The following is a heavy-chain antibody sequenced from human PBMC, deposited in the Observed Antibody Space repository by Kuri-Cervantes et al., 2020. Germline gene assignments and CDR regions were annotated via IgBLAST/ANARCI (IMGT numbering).Heavy chain of an antibody. CDR1: GASVSSRTYY. V-gene: IGHV4-39*02. CDR3: ARIATTVTTAGAIDY. D-gene: IGHD4-17*01. Sequence: SETLSLTCTVSGASVSSRTYYWTWIRQPPGMGLEWIGSIFRGGNTYYNPALKSRVTISEDTSKNHFSLTLTSLTAADTAVYYCARIATTVTTAGAIDYWGQGTLVTVSS. J-gene: IGHJ4*02. CDR2: IFRGGNT.